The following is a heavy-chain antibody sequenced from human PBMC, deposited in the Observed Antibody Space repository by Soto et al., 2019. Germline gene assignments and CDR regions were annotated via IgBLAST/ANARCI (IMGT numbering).Heavy chain of an antibody. CDR3: ARDQFRLPFDY. J-gene: IGHJ4*02. CDR2: INSDGSST. V-gene: IGHV3-74*01. CDR1: GFTFSSYW. Sequence: TGGSLRLSCAASGFTFSSYWMHWVRQAPGEGLVWVSRINSDGSSTSYADSVKGRFTISRDNAKNTLCLQMNSLRAEDTAVYYCARDQFRLPFDYWGQGTLVTVSS. D-gene: IGHD4-17*01.